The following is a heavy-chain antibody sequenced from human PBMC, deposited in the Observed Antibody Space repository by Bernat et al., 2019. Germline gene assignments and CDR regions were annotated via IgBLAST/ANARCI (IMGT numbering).Heavy chain of an antibody. CDR3: ASPLSITLVQGVDRGTFDY. CDR2: ISFDGSNK. J-gene: IGHJ4*02. V-gene: IGHV3-30-3*01. D-gene: IGHD3-10*01. Sequence: QVQLVESGGGVVQPGRSLRRSCAASGFTFNYYSMHWVRQAPGKGLEWVAVISFDGSNKYYAEYVKGRFTISRDNSKHNLYLQMNSLRAEDTALYYCASPLSITLVQGVDRGTFDYWGQGTLVTVSS. CDR1: GFTFNYYS.